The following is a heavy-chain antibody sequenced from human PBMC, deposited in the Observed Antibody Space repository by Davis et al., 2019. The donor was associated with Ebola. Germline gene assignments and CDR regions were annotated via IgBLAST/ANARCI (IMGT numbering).Heavy chain of an antibody. CDR1: GYTFSNYA. J-gene: IGHJ5*02. V-gene: IGHV1-3*01. Sequence: AASVKVSCKASGYTFSNYAMHWVRQAPGQRLEWMGWINAGNGNTIYSQKFQGRVTITRDTSASTAYMELSSLRSEDTAVYYCARERQGLRFLEWLSKYNWFDPWGQGTLVTVSS. CDR3: ARERQGLRFLEWLSKYNWFDP. D-gene: IGHD3-3*01. CDR2: INAGNGNT.